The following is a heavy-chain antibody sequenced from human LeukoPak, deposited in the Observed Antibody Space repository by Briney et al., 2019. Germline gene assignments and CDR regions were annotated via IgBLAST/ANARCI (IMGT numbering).Heavy chain of an antibody. J-gene: IGHJ3*02. CDR3: ARRSGYSSGEDDAFDI. CDR1: GGTFSSYA. Sequence: SVKVSCKASGGTFSSYAISWVRQAPGQGLEWMGGIIPIFGTANYAQKFQGRVTITADESTRTAYMELSRLRSEDTAVYYCARRSGYSSGEDDAFDIWGQGTMVTVSS. CDR2: IIPIFGTA. D-gene: IGHD6-19*01. V-gene: IGHV1-69*13.